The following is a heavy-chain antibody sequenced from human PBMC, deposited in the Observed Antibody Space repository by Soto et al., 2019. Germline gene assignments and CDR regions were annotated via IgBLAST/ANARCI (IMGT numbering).Heavy chain of an antibody. CDR1: GFTFSAVY. CDR2: ISSSGTSA. CDR3: ARDRGAVTGHYFDY. V-gene: IGHV3-11*05. J-gene: IGHJ4*02. D-gene: IGHD6-19*01. Sequence: QVQLEESGGGLVKPGGSLRLSCAASGFTFSAVYMSWIRQAPNKGLEYISYISSSGTSANYADSVKGRFTISRDNAKNSLYLHMNSLSAEDTAVYYCARDRGAVTGHYFDYWGQGALVTVSS.